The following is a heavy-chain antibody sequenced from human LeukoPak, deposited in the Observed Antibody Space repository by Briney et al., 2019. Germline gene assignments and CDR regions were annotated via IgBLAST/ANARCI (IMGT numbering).Heavy chain of an antibody. V-gene: IGHV3-7*01. CDR3: VRAMDV. CDR1: GFTFSNYW. Sequence: GGSLRLSCAASGFTFSNYWMHWVRQAPGKGLEWVANIKQDGSEKHYVDSVKGRFTISRDSAKNSLYLQMNSLRAEDAAVYYCVRAMDVWGQGTTVTVSS. CDR2: IKQDGSEK. J-gene: IGHJ6*02.